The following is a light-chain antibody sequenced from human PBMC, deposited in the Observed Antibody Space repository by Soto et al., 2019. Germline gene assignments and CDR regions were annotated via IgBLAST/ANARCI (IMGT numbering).Light chain of an antibody. V-gene: IGKV1-5*03. Sequence: DIQMTHSPSSLSASVGDRVIITCRASQSVSNWLAWYQQKPGKAPNLLIDKASSLKSGVPSRFSGSGSGTEFTLTISNMKPDDFATYYCQQYDNYWTFGQGTKVDIK. CDR1: QSVSNW. CDR2: KAS. CDR3: QQYDNYWT. J-gene: IGKJ1*01.